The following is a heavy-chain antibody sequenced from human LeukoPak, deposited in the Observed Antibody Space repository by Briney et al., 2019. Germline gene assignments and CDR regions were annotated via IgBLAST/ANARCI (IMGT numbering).Heavy chain of an antibody. CDR2: ISAYNGNT. Sequence: ASVKVSCKASGYTFTSYGISRVRQAPGQGLEWMGWISAYNGNTNYAQKVQGRVTMTTDTSTSTAYMELRSLRSDDTAVYYCARDVLVLANGGVFDYWGQGTLVTVSS. V-gene: IGHV1-18*01. CDR1: GYTFTSYG. J-gene: IGHJ4*02. D-gene: IGHD3-16*01. CDR3: ARDVLVLANGGVFDY.